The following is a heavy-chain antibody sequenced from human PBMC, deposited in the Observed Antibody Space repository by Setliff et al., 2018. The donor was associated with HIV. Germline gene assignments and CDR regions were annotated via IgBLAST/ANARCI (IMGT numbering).Heavy chain of an antibody. D-gene: IGHD2-8*01. V-gene: IGHV1-18*01. CDR3: ARTPRIMVTLKGEYYYYYMDV. J-gene: IGHJ6*03. CDR2: ISVYNGNT. CDR1: GYTFSDYG. Sequence: ASVKVSCKTSGYTFSDYGITWVRQAPGQGLEWMGWISVYNGNTNYAQKFQGRLSMSTASSTSTANMFLRSLRYDETAVYYCARTPRIMVTLKGEYYYYYMDVWGKGTTVTVSS.